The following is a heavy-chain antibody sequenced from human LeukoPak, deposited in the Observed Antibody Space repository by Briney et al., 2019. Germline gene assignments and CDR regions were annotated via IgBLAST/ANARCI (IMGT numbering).Heavy chain of an antibody. CDR2: INPSGGST. V-gene: IGHV1-46*01. Sequence: ASVKVSCKASGYTFTSYGISWVRQAPGQGLEWMGIINPSGGSTSYAQKFQGRVTMTRDTSTSTVYMELSSLRSEDTAVYYCARDNRPIVGATKGWYFDLWGRGTLVTVSS. D-gene: IGHD1-26*01. CDR3: ARDNRPIVGATKGWYFDL. J-gene: IGHJ2*01. CDR1: GYTFTSYG.